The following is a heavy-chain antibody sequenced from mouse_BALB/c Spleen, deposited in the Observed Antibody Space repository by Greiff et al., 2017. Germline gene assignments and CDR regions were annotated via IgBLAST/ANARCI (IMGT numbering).Heavy chain of an antibody. CDR2: INPSSGYT. V-gene: IGHV1-4*01. CDR3: AREEYWAMDY. J-gene: IGHJ4*01. CDR1: GYTFTSYT. D-gene: IGHD5-2*01. Sequence: VQRVESGAELARPGASVKMSCKASGYTFTSYTMHWVKQRPGQGLEWIGYINPSSGYTNYNQKFKDKATLTADKSSSTAYMQLSSLTSEDSAVYYCAREEYWAMDYWGQGTSVTVSS.